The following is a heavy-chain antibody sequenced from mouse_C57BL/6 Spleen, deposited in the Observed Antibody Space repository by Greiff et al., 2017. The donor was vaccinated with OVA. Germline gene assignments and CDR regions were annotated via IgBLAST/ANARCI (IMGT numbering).Heavy chain of an antibody. J-gene: IGHJ2*01. V-gene: IGHV1-15*01. CDR3: TRKPEEDYFDY. CDR1: GYTFTDYE. CDR2: IDPETGGT. Sequence: QVQLQQSGAELVRPGASVTLSCKASGYTFTDYEMNWVKQTPVHGLEWIGAIDPETGGTAYNQKFKGKAILTADKSSSTAYMELRSLTSEDSAIYYCTRKPEEDYFDYWGQGTTLTVSS.